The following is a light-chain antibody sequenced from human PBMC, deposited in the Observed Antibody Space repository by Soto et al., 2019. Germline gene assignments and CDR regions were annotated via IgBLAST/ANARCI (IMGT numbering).Light chain of an antibody. Sequence: QPVLTQSPSASASLGASVKLTCTLSSGHSNYAIAWHQQQSEKGPRYLMKLNSDGSHSKGDGIPDRFSGSSSGAERYLTISSLQSEDEADYYCQTRGSGIVVFGGGTKLTVL. J-gene: IGLJ2*01. V-gene: IGLV4-69*01. CDR3: QTRGSGIVV. CDR2: LNSDGSH. CDR1: SGHSNYA.